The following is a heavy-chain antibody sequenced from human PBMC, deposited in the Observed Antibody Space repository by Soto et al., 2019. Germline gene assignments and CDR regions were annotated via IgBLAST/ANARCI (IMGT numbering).Heavy chain of an antibody. V-gene: IGHV4-4*07. D-gene: IGHD6-19*01. CDR2: VYNSGNT. J-gene: IGHJ4*02. CDR3: ARTHWVSGTEY. CDR1: GGSMTGYF. Sequence: QVQLQELGPGLVKPSETLSLTCTVSGGSMTGYFWTWIRQSAGKGLEWIGHVYNSGNTDYNPSLASRITMAVDTSKREFSLKVKSVTAADTAVYYCARTHWVSGTEYWGQGTLVTVSS.